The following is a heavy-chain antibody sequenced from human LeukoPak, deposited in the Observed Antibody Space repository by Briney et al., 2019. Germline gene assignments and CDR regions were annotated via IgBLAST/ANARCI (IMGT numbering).Heavy chain of an antibody. D-gene: IGHD2-15*01. CDR1: GGSISSYY. V-gene: IGHV4-39*01. CDR2: IYYSGST. CDR3: ARHEGMVAASFDY. J-gene: IGHJ4*02. Sequence: PSETLSLTCTVSGGSISSYYWGWIRQPPGKGLEWIGSIYYSGSTYYHPSLKSRVTISVDTSNNLFSLKLTSVTAADTAVYYCARHEGMVAASFDYWGQGTLVTVSS.